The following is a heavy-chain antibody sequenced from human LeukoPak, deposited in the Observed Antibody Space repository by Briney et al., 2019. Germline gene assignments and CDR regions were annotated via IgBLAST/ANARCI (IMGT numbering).Heavy chain of an antibody. D-gene: IGHD2-21*01. CDR2: IYYSGST. CDR3: ARLCFSLHCPTH. Sequence: PSETLSLTCTVSGGSISSSSYYWGWLRQPPGKGLEWIGSIYYSGSTYYNPSLKSRVTISVDTSKNQFSLKLSSVTAADTAVYYCARLCFSLHCPTHWGQGTLVTVSS. V-gene: IGHV4-39*01. J-gene: IGHJ4*02. CDR1: GGSISSSSYY.